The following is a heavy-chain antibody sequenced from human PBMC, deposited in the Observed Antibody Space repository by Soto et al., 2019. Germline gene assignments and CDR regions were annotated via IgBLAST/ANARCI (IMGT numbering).Heavy chain of an antibody. CDR1: GFTFSSYS. CDR2: ISSSSSTI. CDR3: ARHPDLIAQIGWFDP. Sequence: EVQLVESGGGLVQPGGSLRLSCAASGFTFSSYSMNWVRQAPGKGLEWVSYISSSSSTIYYADSVKGRFTISRDNAKNSLYLQMSSLRAEDTAVYYWARHPDLIAQIGWFDPWGQGTLVTVSS. D-gene: IGHD6-13*01. V-gene: IGHV3-48*01. J-gene: IGHJ5*02.